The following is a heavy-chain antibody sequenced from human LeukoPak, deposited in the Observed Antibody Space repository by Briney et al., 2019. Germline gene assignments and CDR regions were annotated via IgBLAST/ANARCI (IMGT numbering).Heavy chain of an antibody. CDR1: GFTFSSYG. CDR2: ISSGSSSI. V-gene: IGHV3-48*04. J-gene: IGHJ6*03. Sequence: PGGSLRLSCAASGFTFSSYGMHWVRQAPGKGLEWVSYISSGSSSIYHADSVKGRFTISRDNAQNSLYLQMNSLRAEDTAVYYCAREGFYYDSSGEGYYYYYMDVWGKGTTVTVSS. D-gene: IGHD3-22*01. CDR3: AREGFYYDSSGEGYYYYYMDV.